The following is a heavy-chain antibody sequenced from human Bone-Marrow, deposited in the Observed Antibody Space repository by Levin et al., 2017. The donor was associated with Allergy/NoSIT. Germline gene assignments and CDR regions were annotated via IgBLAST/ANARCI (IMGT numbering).Heavy chain of an antibody. CDR3: ARPYSSDWETDAFDL. Sequence: GGSLRLSCAASEFTFSVYSMNWVRQAPGKGLEWVSSISSRGDSIYYADSVKGRFTISRDNAKNSLYLQMNSLRAEDTAVYFCARPYSSDWETDAFDLWGPGTMVIVSS. CDR1: EFTFSVYS. J-gene: IGHJ3*01. V-gene: IGHV3-21*01. D-gene: IGHD6-19*01. CDR2: ISSRGDSI.